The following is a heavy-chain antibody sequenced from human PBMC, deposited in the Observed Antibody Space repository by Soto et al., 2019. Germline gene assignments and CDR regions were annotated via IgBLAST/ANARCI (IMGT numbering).Heavy chain of an antibody. V-gene: IGHV4-59*01. CDR1: GVSISSYF. D-gene: IGHD3-16*02. CDR2: TYHRGST. Sequence: SETLSLTCSVSGVSISSYFWSWIRQPPGRGLEWIGYTYHRGSTNYSPSLKSRVAISLDTSENQFSLKVSSVIAADTAVYYCARIGGYHGPLDYWGQGTPVTVS. CDR3: ARIGGYHGPLDY. J-gene: IGHJ4*02.